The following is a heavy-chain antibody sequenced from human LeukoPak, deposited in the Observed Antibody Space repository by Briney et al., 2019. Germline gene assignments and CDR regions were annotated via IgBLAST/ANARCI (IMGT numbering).Heavy chain of an antibody. Sequence: SETLSLTCTVSGYSISSGYYWGWIRQPPGKGLERIGSIYHSGSTYYNPSLKSRVTISVDTSKNQFSLKLSSVTAADTAVYYCATTLIAAAGTLSDYWGQGTLVTVSS. CDR1: GYSISSGYY. V-gene: IGHV4-38-2*02. CDR3: ATTLIAAAGTLSDY. CDR2: IYHSGST. J-gene: IGHJ4*02. D-gene: IGHD6-13*01.